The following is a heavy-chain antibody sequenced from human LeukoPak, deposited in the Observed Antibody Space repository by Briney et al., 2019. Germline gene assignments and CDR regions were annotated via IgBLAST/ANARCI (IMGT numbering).Heavy chain of an antibody. CDR2: IYPGDSDT. CDR1: GCSFASYW. Sequence: GESLKISCKGSGCSFASYWIGWVRQMPVKGLEWMGVIYPGDSDTRYSPSFQGKVTISADKSISTAYLQWSSLKASDTAMYYCARYDSSGYIDFWGQGTLVTVSS. J-gene: IGHJ4*02. D-gene: IGHD3-22*01. V-gene: IGHV5-51*01. CDR3: ARYDSSGYIDF.